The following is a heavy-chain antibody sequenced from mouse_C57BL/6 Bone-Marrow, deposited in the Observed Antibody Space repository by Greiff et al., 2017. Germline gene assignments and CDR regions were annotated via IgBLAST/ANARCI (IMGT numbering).Heavy chain of an antibody. CDR1: GFNIKDDY. Sequence: VQLQQSGAELVRPGASVKLSCTASGFNIKDDYMHWVKQRPEQGLEWIGWIDPENGDTEYASKFQGKATITADTSSNTAYLQLSSLTSEDTAVYYCTPRGYNYFDYWGQGTTLTVSS. V-gene: IGHV14-4*01. D-gene: IGHD2-2*01. J-gene: IGHJ2*01. CDR3: TPRGYNYFDY. CDR2: IDPENGDT.